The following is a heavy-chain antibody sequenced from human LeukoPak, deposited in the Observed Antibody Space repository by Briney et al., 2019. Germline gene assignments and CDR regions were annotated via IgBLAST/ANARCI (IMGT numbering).Heavy chain of an antibody. Sequence: PSETLSLTCTVSGGSISTYWSWIRQPPGKGLEWIGYIYYSGSTDYNPSLKSRVTISVDTSKNQLSLKLSSVTAADTAVYYRARGSGWYFYWGQGTLVTVSS. V-gene: IGHV4-59*01. CDR1: GGSISTY. CDR2: IYYSGST. J-gene: IGHJ4*02. D-gene: IGHD6-19*01. CDR3: ARGSGWYFY.